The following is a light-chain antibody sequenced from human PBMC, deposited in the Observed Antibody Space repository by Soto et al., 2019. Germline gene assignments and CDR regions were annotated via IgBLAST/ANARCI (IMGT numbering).Light chain of an antibody. Sequence: IVLPQSPLSLPVTPGEPASISCGSSQSLLDSDDGNTYLDWYLQKPGQSPQLLIYTVSYRASGVPDRFSGSGSGTDFALTISRLEPEDFALYYCQYCARSAGTLGQGTKVDIK. CDR2: TVS. CDR3: QYCARSAGT. V-gene: IGKV2-40*01. CDR1: QSLLDSDDGNTY. J-gene: IGKJ1*01.